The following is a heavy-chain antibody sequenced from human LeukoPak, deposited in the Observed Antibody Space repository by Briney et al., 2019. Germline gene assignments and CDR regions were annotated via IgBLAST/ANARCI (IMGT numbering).Heavy chain of an antibody. CDR3: ARYSSSWRAVDY. CDR2: IYYSGST. V-gene: IGHV4-59*01. D-gene: IGHD6-13*01. J-gene: IGHJ4*02. CDR1: GGSFSNYY. Sequence: SETLSLTCTVSGGSFSNYYWSWIRQPPGKGLEWIGYIYYSGSTNYNPSLKSRVTISVDTSKNQFSLKLSSVTAADTAVYYCARYSSSWRAVDYWGQGTLVTVSS.